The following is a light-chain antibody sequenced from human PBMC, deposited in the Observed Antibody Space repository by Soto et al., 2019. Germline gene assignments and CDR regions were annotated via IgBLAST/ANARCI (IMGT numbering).Light chain of an antibody. CDR1: RSVSSNY. J-gene: IGKJ1*01. V-gene: IGKV3-20*01. CDR3: QQYGSLPWT. Sequence: EIVLTQSPGTLSLSPGEKATLSCRASRSVSSNYLAWYQQKPGQAPRPLIYGASSRAIGIPDRFSGSGSGTDFTLTISRLEPEDFAVYYCQQYGSLPWTFGQGTKVEIK. CDR2: GAS.